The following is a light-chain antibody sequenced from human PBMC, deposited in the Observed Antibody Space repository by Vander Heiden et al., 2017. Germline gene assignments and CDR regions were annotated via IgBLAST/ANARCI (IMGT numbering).Light chain of an antibody. Sequence: DIQMTQSPSTLSASVGDRVTITCRASQSISSWLAWYQQKPGKAPKLLIYDASRWESGVPSRFSGSGSGTEFTLTISSLQPDDFATYYCQQDNSQFTCGHGTKVDIK. CDR1: QSISSW. V-gene: IGKV1-5*01. J-gene: IGKJ3*01. CDR3: QQDNSQFT. CDR2: DAS.